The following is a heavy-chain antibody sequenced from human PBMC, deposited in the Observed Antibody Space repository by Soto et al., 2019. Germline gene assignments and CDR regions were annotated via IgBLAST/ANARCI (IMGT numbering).Heavy chain of an antibody. CDR3: AKAWEDTLRFLEWLPPLYYYGMDV. D-gene: IGHD3-3*01. J-gene: IGHJ6*02. V-gene: IGHV3-30*18. Sequence: PGGSLRLSCAASGFTFSSYGMHWVRQAPGKGLEWVAVISYDGSNKYYADSVKGRFTISRDNSKNTLYLQMNSLRAEDTAVYYCAKAWEDTLRFLEWLPPLYYYGMDVWGQGTTVTVSS. CDR2: ISYDGSNK. CDR1: GFTFSSYG.